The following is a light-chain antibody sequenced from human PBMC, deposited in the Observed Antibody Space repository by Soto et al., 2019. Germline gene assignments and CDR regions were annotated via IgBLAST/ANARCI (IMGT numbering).Light chain of an antibody. CDR3: SSYTSSSTEV. CDR2: DVS. V-gene: IGLV2-14*03. J-gene: IGLJ1*01. CDR1: SSDVGAYIY. Sequence: QSALTQPASVSGSPGQSIAISCTGTSSDVGAYIYVSWYQHHPGKAPKLILYDVSARPSGVSDRFSGSKSGNTASLTISGLQPEDVADYYCSSYTSSSTEVFGTGTKVTVL.